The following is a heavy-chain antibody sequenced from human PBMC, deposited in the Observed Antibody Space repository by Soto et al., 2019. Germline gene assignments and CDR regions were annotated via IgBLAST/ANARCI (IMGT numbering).Heavy chain of an antibody. CDR1: VGSFSGYY. D-gene: IGHD2-2*01. Sequence: SETLSLTCAVYVGSFSGYYWSWIRQPPGKGLEWIGEINHSGSTNYNPSLKSRVTISVDTSKNQFSLKLSSVTAADTAVYYCARAEIVVVPAAIGRGVNWFDPWGQGTLVTVS. CDR2: INHSGST. V-gene: IGHV4-34*01. CDR3: ARAEIVVVPAAIGRGVNWFDP. J-gene: IGHJ5*02.